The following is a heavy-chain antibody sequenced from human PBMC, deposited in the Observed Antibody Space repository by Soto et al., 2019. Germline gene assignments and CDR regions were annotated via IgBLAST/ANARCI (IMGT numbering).Heavy chain of an antibody. Sequence: EVQLLESGGGLVQPGGSLRLSCAASGFTFSSYAMSWVRQAPGKGLEWVSAISGSGGSTYYADSVKGRFTISRDNSKNTLYVQMNSLRAEDTAVYDCAKGRGYSSGWYYFDYWGQGALVTVSS. J-gene: IGHJ4*02. V-gene: IGHV3-23*01. CDR1: GFTFSSYA. D-gene: IGHD6-19*01. CDR2: ISGSGGST. CDR3: AKGRGYSSGWYYFDY.